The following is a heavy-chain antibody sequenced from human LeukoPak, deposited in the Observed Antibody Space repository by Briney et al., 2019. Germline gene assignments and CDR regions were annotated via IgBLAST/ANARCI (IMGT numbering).Heavy chain of an antibody. CDR1: GGSISGSY. CDR2: IYYTGST. J-gene: IGHJ4*02. Sequence: SETLSLTCTVSGGSISGSYWSWIRQPPGKALDWIGGIYYTGSTSYNLSLKSRVTMSVDTSKNQFSLQVRSVTAADTAVYYCARAGSGWYPFDYWGQGTLVTVSS. CDR3: ARAGSGWYPFDY. D-gene: IGHD6-19*01. V-gene: IGHV4-59*12.